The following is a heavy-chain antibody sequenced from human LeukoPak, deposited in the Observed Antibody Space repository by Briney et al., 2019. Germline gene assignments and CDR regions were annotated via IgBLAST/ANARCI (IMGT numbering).Heavy chain of an antibody. Sequence: SETLSLTCDVSGYSFSNYYWAWIRQPPGKGLEWIGEIHPSGSSDYSPSLRSRVTISHDTSKNQFSLKMNSVTAADTALYYCTRGQDHYKLGYWGQGVLVTVSS. J-gene: IGHJ4*02. CDR3: TRGQDHYKLGY. CDR1: GYSFSNYY. V-gene: IGHV4-34*01. D-gene: IGHD1-1*01. CDR2: IHPSGSS.